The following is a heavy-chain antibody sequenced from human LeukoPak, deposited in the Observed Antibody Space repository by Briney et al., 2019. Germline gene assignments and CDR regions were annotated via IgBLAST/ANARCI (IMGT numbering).Heavy chain of an antibody. CDR2: IKQDGSEK. CDR3: ARDSSSWFYYYYYGMDV. J-gene: IGHJ6*02. V-gene: IGHV3-7*01. D-gene: IGHD6-13*01. CDR1: GFTFSSYW. Sequence: GGSLRLSCAASGFTFSSYWMSWVRQAPGKGLEWVANIKQDGSEKYYVDSVKGRFTISRDNAKNSLYLQMNSLRAEDTAVYYCARDSSSWFYYYYYGMDVWGQGTTVTVSS.